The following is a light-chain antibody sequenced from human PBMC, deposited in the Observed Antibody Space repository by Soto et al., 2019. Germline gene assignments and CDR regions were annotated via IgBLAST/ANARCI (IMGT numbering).Light chain of an antibody. CDR1: QSISSW. CDR2: KAS. J-gene: IGKJ1*01. Sequence: DIQMTQSPSGLCASLVDTSAITFRASQSISSWLAWYQQKPGKAPKLLIYKASTLKSGVPSRFSGSGSGTEFTLTISSLQPDDFATYYCQHYNSYSEAFGQGTKVDI. V-gene: IGKV1-5*03. CDR3: QHYNSYSEA.